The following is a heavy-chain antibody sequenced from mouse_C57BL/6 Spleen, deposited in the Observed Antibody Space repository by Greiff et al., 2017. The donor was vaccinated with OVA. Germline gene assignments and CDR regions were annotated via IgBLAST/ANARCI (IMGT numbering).Heavy chain of an antibody. CDR2: IYPRSGNT. V-gene: IGHV1-81*01. CDR3: ARRIPIYDGYYEAC. D-gene: IGHD2-3*01. CDR1: GYTFTSYG. Sequence: VQLQQSGAELARPGASVKLSCKASGYTFTSYGISWVKQRTGQGLEWIGEIYPRSGNTYYNEKFKGKATLTADKSSSTAYMELSSLTSEDSAVYFCARRIPIYDGYYEACWGQGTLVTVSA. J-gene: IGHJ3*01.